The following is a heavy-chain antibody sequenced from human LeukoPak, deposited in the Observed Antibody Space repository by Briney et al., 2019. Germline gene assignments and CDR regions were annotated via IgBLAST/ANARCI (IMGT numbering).Heavy chain of an antibody. CDR3: ARFNGHPTTNYYMDV. CDR2: IIDTGGAT. J-gene: IGHJ6*04. CDR1: GFSFSSFA. V-gene: IGHV3-23*01. D-gene: IGHD3-10*01. Sequence: GGLAQPGGSLRLSCAASGFSFSSFAMTWVRQAPGKGLEWVSGIIDTGGATYYADSVKGRFTISRDNSKNTLFLQMNSLRAEDTAVYYCARFNGHPTTNYYMDVWGEGTTVTVSS.